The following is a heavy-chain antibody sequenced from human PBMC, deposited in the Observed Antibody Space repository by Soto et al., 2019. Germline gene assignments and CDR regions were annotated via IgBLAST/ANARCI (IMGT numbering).Heavy chain of an antibody. V-gene: IGHV1-18*01. Sequence: ASVKVSCKASGYTFNNYGITWVRQAPGQGLEWMGCISPYNGHTNYAQKLQGRVTMTTDTSTSTAYMELRSLRSDDTAVYYCARHRNFFDYWGQGTLVTVSS. CDR3: ARHRNFFDY. CDR2: ISPYNGHT. CDR1: GYTFNNYG. J-gene: IGHJ4*02.